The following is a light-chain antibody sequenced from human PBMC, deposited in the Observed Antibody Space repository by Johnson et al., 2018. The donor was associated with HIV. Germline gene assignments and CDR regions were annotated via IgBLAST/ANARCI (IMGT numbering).Light chain of an antibody. Sequence: QSVLTQPPSVSAAPGQKVTISCSGSSSNIGNNFVSWYQQVPGTAPKLLIYDNHRRPSGIPDRFSCSKSGTSATLGITGLHTAYEADYSCGTWDSTLRTGFFETETKLPVL. CDR2: DNH. CDR3: GTWDSTLRTGF. V-gene: IGLV1-51*01. J-gene: IGLJ1*01. CDR1: SSNIGNNF.